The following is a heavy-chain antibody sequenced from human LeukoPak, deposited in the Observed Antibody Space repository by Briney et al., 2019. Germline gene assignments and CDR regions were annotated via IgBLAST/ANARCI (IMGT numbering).Heavy chain of an antibody. CDR1: EFTFSSYS. CDR2: ITNSGNSK. CDR3: ARTRSGVYLTFDY. Sequence: AGGSLRLSCAASEFTFSSYSMNWVRQAPGKGLEWVSYITNSGNSKSYADSEKGRFTISRDNTKNTLYLQMNGLRAEDTAVYYCARTRSGVYLTFDYWGHGILVTVSS. D-gene: IGHD3-3*01. J-gene: IGHJ4*01. V-gene: IGHV3-48*01.